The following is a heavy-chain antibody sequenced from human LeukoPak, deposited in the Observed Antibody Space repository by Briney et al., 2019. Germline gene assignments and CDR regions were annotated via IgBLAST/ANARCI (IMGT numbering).Heavy chain of an antibody. D-gene: IGHD3-3*01. CDR1: GYTFTSYY. CDR3: ARDRGSILRFLEWSFDY. Sequence: ASVKVSCKASGYTFTSYYMHWVRQAPGQGLEWMGIINPSGGSTSYAQKFQGRVTMTRDTSTSTVYMELSSLRSEDTAVYYCARDRGSILRFLEWSFDYWGQGTLVTVSS. CDR2: INPSGGST. V-gene: IGHV1-46*01. J-gene: IGHJ4*02.